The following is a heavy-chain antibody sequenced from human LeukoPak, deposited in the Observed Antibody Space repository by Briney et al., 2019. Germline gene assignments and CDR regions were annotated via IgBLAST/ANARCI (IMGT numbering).Heavy chain of an antibody. CDR2: IKQDGSEK. CDR1: GFTFSSYW. D-gene: IGHD3-22*01. CDR3: AQGSSGYLFDY. V-gene: IGHV3-7*01. Sequence: GGSLRLSCAASGFTFSSYWMSWVRQAPGKGLEWVANIKQDGSEKYYVDSVKGRFTISRDNAKNSLYLQMNSLRAEDTAVYYCAQGSSGYLFDYWGQGTLVTVSS. J-gene: IGHJ4*02.